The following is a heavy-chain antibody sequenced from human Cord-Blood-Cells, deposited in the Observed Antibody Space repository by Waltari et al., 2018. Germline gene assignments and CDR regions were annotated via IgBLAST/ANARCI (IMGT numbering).Heavy chain of an antibody. CDR2: IYYSGST. V-gene: IGHV4-59*01. Sequence: QVQLQESGPGLVKPSETLSLTCTVSGGSISSYYWSWFRQPPGKGLEWIGYIYYSGSTNYNPSLKSRVTISVDTSKNQFSLKLSSVTAADTAVYYCARGKSASIAAAAADYWGQGTLVTVSS. CDR1: GGSISSYY. D-gene: IGHD6-13*01. CDR3: ARGKSASIAAAAADY. J-gene: IGHJ4*02.